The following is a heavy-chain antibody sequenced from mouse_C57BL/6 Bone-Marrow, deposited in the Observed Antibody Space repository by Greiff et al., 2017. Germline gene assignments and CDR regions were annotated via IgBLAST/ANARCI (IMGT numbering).Heavy chain of an antibody. CDR2: ISSGGSYT. Sequence: EVKLVESGGDLVKPGGSLKLSCAASGFTFSSYGMSWVRQTPDKRLEWVATISSGGSYTYYPDSVKGRFTISRDTAKNTLYLQMSSLKSEDTAMYYCARPLFFDYWGQGTTLTVSS. CDR1: GFTFSSYG. J-gene: IGHJ2*01. D-gene: IGHD1-1*01. V-gene: IGHV5-6*01. CDR3: ARPLFFDY.